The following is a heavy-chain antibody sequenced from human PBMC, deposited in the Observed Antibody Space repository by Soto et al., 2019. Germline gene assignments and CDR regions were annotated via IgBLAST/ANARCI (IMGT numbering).Heavy chain of an antibody. CDR1: GYSFTSYW. V-gene: IGHV5-10-1*01. J-gene: IGHJ4*02. CDR2: IDPSDSDP. Sequence: GESLKISCKGSGYSFTSYWISWVRQMPGKGLEWLGRIDPSDSDPNYSPSFQGHVTISADKSISTAYLQWSSLTAADTAVYYCARATGTLRSRNCDYWGQGSLVTVSS. CDR3: ARATGTLRSRNCDY. D-gene: IGHD1-1*01.